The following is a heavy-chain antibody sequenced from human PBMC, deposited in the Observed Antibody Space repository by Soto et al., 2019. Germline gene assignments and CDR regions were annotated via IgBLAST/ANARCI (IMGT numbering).Heavy chain of an antibody. CDR2: INPNSGGT. CDR1: GYTFTAYY. J-gene: IGHJ5*02. CDR3: ARGDFDSSANYYAGWFDP. V-gene: IGHV1-2*02. D-gene: IGHD3-22*01. Sequence: QVQQVQSGAEVKKPGASVKVSCKASGYTFTAYYMHWLRQAPGQGLEWMGWINPNSGGTKYAQKFQGRVTMTNDTSISTANMELSRLGSDDTAVYYCARGDFDSSANYYAGWFDPWGQGTLVTVSS.